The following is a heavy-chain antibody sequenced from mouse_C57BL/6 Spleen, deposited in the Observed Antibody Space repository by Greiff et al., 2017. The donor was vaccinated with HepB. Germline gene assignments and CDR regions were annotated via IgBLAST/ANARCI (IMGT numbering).Heavy chain of an antibody. Sequence: QVQLQQPGAELVMPGASVKLSCKASGYTFTSYWMHWVKQRPGQGLEWIGEIDPSDSYTNYNQKFKGKSTLTVDKSSSTAYMQLSSLTSEDSAVYYGARGGGSPWFAYWGQGTLVTVSA. CDR3: ARGGGSPWFAY. J-gene: IGHJ3*01. D-gene: IGHD1-1*01. V-gene: IGHV1-69*01. CDR1: GYTFTSYW. CDR2: IDPSDSYT.